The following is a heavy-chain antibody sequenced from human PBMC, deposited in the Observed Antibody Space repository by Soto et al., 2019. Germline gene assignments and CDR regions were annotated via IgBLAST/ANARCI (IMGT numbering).Heavy chain of an antibody. CDR3: AKDPRAGSGWYAGADWFDP. J-gene: IGHJ5*02. D-gene: IGHD6-19*01. Sequence: GGSLRLSCAASGFTFSSYAMSWVRQAPGKGLEWVSAISGSGGSTYYADSVKGRFTISRDNSKNTLYLQMNSLRAEDTAEYYGAKDPRAGSGWYAGADWFDPWGQGTRVTVSS. CDR1: GFTFSSYA. V-gene: IGHV3-23*01. CDR2: ISGSGGST.